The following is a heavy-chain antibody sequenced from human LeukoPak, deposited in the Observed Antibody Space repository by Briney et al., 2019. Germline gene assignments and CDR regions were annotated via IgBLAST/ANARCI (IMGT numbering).Heavy chain of an antibody. J-gene: IGHJ4*02. CDR1: GYTLTELS. CDR3: ATDLAYYDSSGYDL. V-gene: IGHV1-24*01. D-gene: IGHD3-22*01. CDR2: FDPEDGET. Sequence: ASVKVSCKVSGYTLTELSMHWVRQAPGKGLEWMGGFDPEDGETIYAQKFQGRVTMTEDTSTDTAYMELSSLRSEDTAVYYCATDLAYYDSSGYDLWGQGTLVTVSS.